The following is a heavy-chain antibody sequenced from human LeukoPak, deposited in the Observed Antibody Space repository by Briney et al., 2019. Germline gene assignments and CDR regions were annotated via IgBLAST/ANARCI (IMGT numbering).Heavy chain of an antibody. CDR2: IWYDGSNK. D-gene: IGHD2-15*01. Sequence: GGSLRLSCEASGFTFSSYGMHWVRQAPGKGLEWVAVIWYDGSNKYYADSVKGRFTISRDNSKNTLYLQMNSLRAEDTAVYYCARDLRKTYSCIDYWGQGTLVTVSS. CDR1: GFTFSSYG. J-gene: IGHJ4*02. V-gene: IGHV3-33*01. CDR3: ARDLRKTYSCIDY.